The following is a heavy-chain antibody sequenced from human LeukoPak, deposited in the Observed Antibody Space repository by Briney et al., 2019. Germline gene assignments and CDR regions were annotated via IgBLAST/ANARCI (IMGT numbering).Heavy chain of an antibody. D-gene: IGHD1-26*01. V-gene: IGHV4-59*01. CDR3: ARSRGVGAQDFDY. J-gene: IGHJ4*02. CDR2: IYYSGST. CDR1: GGSISSYY. Sequence: SETLSLTCTVSGGSISSYYWSWIRQPPGKGLEWIGYIYYSGSTNYKSSLKSRVTISVDTSKNQFSLKPSSVTAADTAVYYCARSRGVGAQDFDYWGQGTLVTVSS.